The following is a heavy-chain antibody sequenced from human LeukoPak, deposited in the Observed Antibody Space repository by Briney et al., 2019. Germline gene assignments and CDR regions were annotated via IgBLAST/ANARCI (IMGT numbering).Heavy chain of an antibody. D-gene: IGHD3-10*01. Sequence: GGSLRLSCAASGFTFSSYAMSWVRQAPGKGLEWVSAISGSGGSTYYADSVKGRFTISRDNSKNTLYLQMNSLRAEDTAVYYCANNYYGSGSLPSIFDYWGQGTLVTVSS. CDR3: ANNYYGSGSLPSIFDY. CDR1: GFTFSSYA. J-gene: IGHJ4*02. V-gene: IGHV3-23*01. CDR2: ISGSGGST.